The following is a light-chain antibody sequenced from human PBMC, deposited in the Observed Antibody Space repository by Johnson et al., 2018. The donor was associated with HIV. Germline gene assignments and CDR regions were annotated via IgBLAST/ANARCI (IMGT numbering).Light chain of an antibody. CDR1: SSNIGNNY. J-gene: IGLJ1*01. Sequence: QSVLTQPPSVSAAPGQKVTISCSGSSSNIGNNYVSWYQQLPGTAPKLLIYENNKRPSGIPDRFSGSKSGTSATLGITGLQTGEAADYYCGTWDSSLSAGPLYVFGTGTKVTVL. CDR2: ENN. V-gene: IGLV1-51*02. CDR3: GTWDSSLSAGPLYV.